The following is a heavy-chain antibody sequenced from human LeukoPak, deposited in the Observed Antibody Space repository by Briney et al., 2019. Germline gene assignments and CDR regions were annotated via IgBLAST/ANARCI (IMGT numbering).Heavy chain of an antibody. CDR2: INPNSGGT. CDR3: ARDLMGGIAARSADY. CDR1: GYTFTGYY. J-gene: IGHJ4*02. D-gene: IGHD6-6*01. Sequence: ASVKVSCKASGYTFTGYYMHWVRQAPGQGLEWIGWINPNSGGTNYAQKFQGRVTMTRDTSISTAYMELSRLRSDDTAVYYCARDLMGGIAARSADYWGQGTLVTVSS. V-gene: IGHV1-2*02.